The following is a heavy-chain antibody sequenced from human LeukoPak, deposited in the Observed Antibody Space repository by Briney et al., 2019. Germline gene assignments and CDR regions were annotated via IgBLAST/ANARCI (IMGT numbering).Heavy chain of an antibody. Sequence: PSETLSLTCAVSGYSISSGYYWGWIRQPPGKGLEWIGSIYHSGSTYYNPSLKSRVTISVDTSKNQSSLKLSSVTAADTAVYYCARDSWIQLPSRGFDAFDIWGQGTMVTVSS. CDR3: ARDSWIQLPSRGFDAFDI. CDR2: IYHSGST. J-gene: IGHJ3*02. V-gene: IGHV4-38-2*02. D-gene: IGHD5-18*01. CDR1: GYSISSGYY.